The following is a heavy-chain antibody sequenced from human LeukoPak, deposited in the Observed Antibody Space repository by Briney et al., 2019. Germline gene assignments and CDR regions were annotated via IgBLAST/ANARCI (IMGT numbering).Heavy chain of an antibody. Sequence: ESGPTLVNPTQTLTLTCTFSGFSLSTTGVGVGWVRQPPGKALEWLALTYWDDNKLYSPSLRSRVTITKDTSKNQVVLTMTNMAPVDTATYYCAHYGDYRFMYYFDHWGQGALVTVSS. CDR3: AHYGDYRFMYYFDH. D-gene: IGHD4-17*01. J-gene: IGHJ4*02. V-gene: IGHV2-5*02. CDR2: TYWDDNK. CDR1: GFSLSTTGVG.